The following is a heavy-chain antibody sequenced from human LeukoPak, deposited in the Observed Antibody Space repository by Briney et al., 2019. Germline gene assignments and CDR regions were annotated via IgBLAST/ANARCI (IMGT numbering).Heavy chain of an antibody. V-gene: IGHV1-8*03. CDR2: MNPNSGNT. CDR1: GYTFTSYD. Sequence: ASVKVSCKASGYTFTSYDINWVRQATGQGLEWMGWMNPNSGNTGYAQKFQGRVTITRNTSISTAYMELSSLRSEDTAVYYCARSITMVRGVIMFGYWGQGTLVTVFS. J-gene: IGHJ4*02. D-gene: IGHD3-10*01. CDR3: ARSITMVRGVIMFGY.